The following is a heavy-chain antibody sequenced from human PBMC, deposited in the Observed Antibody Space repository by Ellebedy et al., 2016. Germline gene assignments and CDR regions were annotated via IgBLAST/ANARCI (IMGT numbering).Heavy chain of an antibody. CDR2: IIPILGIA. D-gene: IGHD6-13*01. J-gene: IGHJ4*02. CDR1: GGTLSSYA. V-gene: IGHV1-69*04. CDR3: ARDSSWYKGIDY. Sequence: ASVKVSCKASGGTLSSYAISWVRQAPGQGLEWMGRIIPILGIANYAQKFQGRVTITADKSTSTAYMELSSLRSEDTAVYYCARDSSWYKGIDYWGQGTLVTVSS.